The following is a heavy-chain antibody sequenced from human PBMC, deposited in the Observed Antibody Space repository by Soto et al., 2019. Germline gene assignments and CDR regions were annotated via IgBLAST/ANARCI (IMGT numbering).Heavy chain of an antibody. CDR1: GFTVSNNY. CDR2: IYSGGST. V-gene: IGHV3-53*02. Sequence: EVQLVETGGGLIQPGGALRLSCAASGFTVSNNYMSWVRQAPGKGLEWVSIIYSGGSTYYADSVKGRFTISRDNSKNTLYLQMNSLRAEDTAVYYCARDPYGGSDDFDIWGQGTMVTVSS. CDR3: ARDPYGGSDDFDI. D-gene: IGHD2-15*01. J-gene: IGHJ3*02.